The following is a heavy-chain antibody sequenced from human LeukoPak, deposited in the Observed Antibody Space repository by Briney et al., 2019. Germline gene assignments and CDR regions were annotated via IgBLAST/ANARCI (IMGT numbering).Heavy chain of an antibody. V-gene: IGHV3-30*04. CDR2: ISYDESNK. Sequence: GGSLRLSCAASGLTFSSYAMHWVRQAPGKGLEWVAVISYDESNKYFADSVKGRFTISRDNSKNTLYLQMNSLRAEDTAMYYCAREPVANPDGFDIWGQGTMVTVSS. D-gene: IGHD2-2*01. CDR3: AREPVANPDGFDI. J-gene: IGHJ3*02. CDR1: GLTFSSYA.